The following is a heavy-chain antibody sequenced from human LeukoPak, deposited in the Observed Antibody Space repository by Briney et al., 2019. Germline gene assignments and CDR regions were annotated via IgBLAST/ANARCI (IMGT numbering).Heavy chain of an antibody. CDR2: IYYSGST. D-gene: IGHD2-2*01. V-gene: IGHV4-39*01. Sequence: ASETLSLTCTVSGGSISSYYWSWIRQPPGKGLEWIGTIYYSGSTYYNPSLKSRVTISVDTSKNQFSLKLSSVTAADTAVYYCARRVLSTNQLKDWFDPWGQGTLVTVSS. J-gene: IGHJ5*02. CDR3: ARRVLSTNQLKDWFDP. CDR1: GGSISSYY.